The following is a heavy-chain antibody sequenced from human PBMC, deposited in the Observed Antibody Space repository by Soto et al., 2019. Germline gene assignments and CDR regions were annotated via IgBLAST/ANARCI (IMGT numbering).Heavy chain of an antibody. CDR1: GDSVSSNSAA. J-gene: IGHJ6*02. V-gene: IGHV6-1*01. CDR2: TYYRSKWYN. Sequence: SQTLSLTCAISGDSVSSNSAAWNWIRQSPSRGLEWLGRTYYRSKWYNDYAVSVKSRITINPDTSKNQFSLQLNSVTPEDTAVYYCARRRVRWLPGVVDYYSYGMDVWGQGTTVTVSS. CDR3: ARRRVRWLPGVVDYYSYGMDV. D-gene: IGHD5-18*01.